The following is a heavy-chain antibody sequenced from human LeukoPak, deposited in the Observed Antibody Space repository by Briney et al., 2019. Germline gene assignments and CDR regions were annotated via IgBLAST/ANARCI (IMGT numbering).Heavy chain of an antibody. Sequence: PSETLSLTCSVSGGXISRYYCSWIRQPPGKGLEWIGYIYYSGSTDYKPSLESRVTISVDTSKNQFSLKLSSVTAADTAVYYCARHRDRSDFWSGFYVFDYWGQGILVTISS. CDR3: ARHRDRSDFWSGFYVFDY. D-gene: IGHD3-3*01. J-gene: IGHJ4*02. V-gene: IGHV4-59*08. CDR1: GGXISRYY. CDR2: IYYSGST.